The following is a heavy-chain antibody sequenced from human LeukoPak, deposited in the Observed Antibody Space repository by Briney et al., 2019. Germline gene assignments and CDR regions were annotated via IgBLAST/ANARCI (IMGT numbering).Heavy chain of an antibody. D-gene: IGHD3-22*01. Sequence: SETLSLTCTVSGGSISSGSYYWSWIRQPAGKGLEWIGRIYTSGCTNYNPSLKSRVTISVDTSKNQFSLKLSSVTAADTAVYYCARETDDSSGYSYPYYYYGMDVWGQGTTVTVSS. J-gene: IGHJ6*02. CDR1: GGSISSGSYY. CDR2: IYTSGCT. CDR3: ARETDDSSGYSYPYYYYGMDV. V-gene: IGHV4-61*02.